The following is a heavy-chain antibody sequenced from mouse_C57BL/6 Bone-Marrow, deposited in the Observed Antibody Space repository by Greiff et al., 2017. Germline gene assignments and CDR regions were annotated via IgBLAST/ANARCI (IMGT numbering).Heavy chain of an antibody. Sequence: QVQLQQSGPGLVQPSQSLSITCTVSGFSLTSYGVHWVRQSPGKGLEWLGVIWSGGSTDYNAAFISRLSISKDNSKSQVFFKMNSLQADDTAIYXCARPFYYGSPWFAYWGQGTLVTVSA. CDR3: ARPFYYGSPWFAY. J-gene: IGHJ3*01. V-gene: IGHV2-2*01. CDR1: GFSLTSYG. D-gene: IGHD1-1*01. CDR2: IWSGGST.